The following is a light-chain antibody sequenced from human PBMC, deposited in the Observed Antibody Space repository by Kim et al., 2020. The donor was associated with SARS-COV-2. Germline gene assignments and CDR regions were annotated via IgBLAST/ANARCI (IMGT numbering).Light chain of an antibody. J-gene: IGLJ2*01. CDR1: NSYIGGYNY. Sequence: GQSITVSCTGTNSYIGGYNYVSWYQQHPGNAPKLMIYDVSERPSGVSNRFSGSKSGNTASLTISGLQAEDEAYYYCSSYTSSSTLVFGGGTKLTVL. CDR2: DVS. CDR3: SSYTSSSTLV. V-gene: IGLV2-14*04.